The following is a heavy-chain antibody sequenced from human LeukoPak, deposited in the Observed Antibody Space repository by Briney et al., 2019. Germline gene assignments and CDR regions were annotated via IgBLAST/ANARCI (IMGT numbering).Heavy chain of an antibody. Sequence: SVKVSCKAFGGTFSSYAISWVRQAPGQGLEWMGGIIPIFGTANYAQKFQGRVTITTDESTSTAYMELSSLRSEDTAVYYCARAGIVGAKKAFDIWGQGTMVTVSS. V-gene: IGHV1-69*05. D-gene: IGHD1-26*01. CDR3: ARAGIVGAKKAFDI. CDR1: GGTFSSYA. J-gene: IGHJ3*02. CDR2: IIPIFGTA.